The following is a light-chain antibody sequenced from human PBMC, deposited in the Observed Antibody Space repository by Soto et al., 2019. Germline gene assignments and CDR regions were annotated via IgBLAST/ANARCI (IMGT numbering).Light chain of an antibody. Sequence: ETVLTQSLATLSLSPGERATLSCRASQSVSSYLAWYQQKPGRAPRLLIYDASNRATGIPARFSGSGSGTDFTLTISSLEPEDFAVYYCQQRSNWLFTFGQGTRLEIK. J-gene: IGKJ5*01. V-gene: IGKV3-11*01. CDR2: DAS. CDR3: QQRSNWLFT. CDR1: QSVSSY.